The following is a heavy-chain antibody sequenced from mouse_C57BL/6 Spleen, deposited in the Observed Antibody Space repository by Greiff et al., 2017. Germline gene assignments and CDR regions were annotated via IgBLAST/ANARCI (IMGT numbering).Heavy chain of an antibody. CDR3: ARGENLLLRSGYFDD. Sequence: VLLPQSGADLVKPWASVKLSCKASGYTFTSYWMHWVKQRPGRGLVWIGRIDPYSGGTKYTEKFKSKATLTVDKPSSTAYMQLSSLTSEDSAVYYCARGENLLLRSGYFDDWGQGTTLTVDS. CDR1: GYTFTSYW. V-gene: IGHV1-72*01. J-gene: IGHJ2*01. CDR2: IDPYSGGT. D-gene: IGHD1-1*01.